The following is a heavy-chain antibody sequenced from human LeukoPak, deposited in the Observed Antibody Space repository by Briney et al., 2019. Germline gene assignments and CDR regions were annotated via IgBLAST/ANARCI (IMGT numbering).Heavy chain of an antibody. V-gene: IGHV1-8*03. CDR2: MNPNSGNT. D-gene: IGHD2-2*01. CDR3: ARGVHCGSTSCSAWFDL. CDR1: GYTFTSFD. J-gene: IGHJ5*02. Sequence: GASVKVSCKASGYTFTSFDINWVRQAPGQGLEWMGWMNPNSGNTGYAQKFQGGVTITRNTSISTAYMELSSLRSEDTAVYYCARGVHCGSTSCSAWFDLWGQGTLVTVSS.